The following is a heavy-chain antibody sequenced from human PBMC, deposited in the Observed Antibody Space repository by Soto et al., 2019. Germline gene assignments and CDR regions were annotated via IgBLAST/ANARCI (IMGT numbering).Heavy chain of an antibody. CDR1: GASISSEQS. D-gene: IGHD6-13*01. CDR2: IHHSGST. CDR3: ARGSTGYSTRWYRY. Sequence: PSETLSLTCAVSGASISSEQSWSWVRQPPGKGLEWIGEIHHSGSTNNNPSLKSRVTMSVDKSKNQFSLMLSSVTAADTAVYYCARGSTGYSTRWYRYWGQGTLVTAPQ. V-gene: IGHV4-4*02. J-gene: IGHJ4*02.